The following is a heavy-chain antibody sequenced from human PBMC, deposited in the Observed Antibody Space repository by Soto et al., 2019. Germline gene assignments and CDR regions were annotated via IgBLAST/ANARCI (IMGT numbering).Heavy chain of an antibody. CDR2: IIPMLGIA. J-gene: IGHJ4*02. V-gene: IGHV1-69*02. CDR3: XXXXXILTGYFIDY. D-gene: IGHD3-9*01. CDR1: GGTFSSYS. Sequence: QVQLVQSGAEVKKPGSSVKVSCKASGGTFSSYSISWVRQAPGQGLEWMGRIIPMLGIANYAQKFQGRVTITADKSTSTAYMXXSSXXSXXTXXXXXXXXXXILTGYFIDYWGQGTLVTVSS.